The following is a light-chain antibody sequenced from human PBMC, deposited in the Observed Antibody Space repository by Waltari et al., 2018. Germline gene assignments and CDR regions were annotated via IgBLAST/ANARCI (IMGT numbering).Light chain of an antibody. V-gene: IGKV1-5*01. J-gene: IGKJ4*01. CDR2: DVS. CDR1: QSISGW. Sequence: DILMTQSPSTLSASVGDRVTITCRASQSISGWLAWYQQQPGKAPKILISDVSSLESVVPSRFSGSGSGTKFTLTISSLQPDDFATYYCQHYSSYLVTFGEGTKVEI. CDR3: QHYSSYLVT.